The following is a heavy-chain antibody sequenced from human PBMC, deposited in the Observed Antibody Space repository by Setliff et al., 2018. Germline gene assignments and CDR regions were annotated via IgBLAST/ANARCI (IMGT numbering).Heavy chain of an antibody. D-gene: IGHD1-26*01. J-gene: IGHJ5*02. Sequence: SETLSLTCAVSGGSISSSSYYWGWIRQPPGKGLEWFGSSYYRGSTYYNPSLKSRVTISVDTSKNQFSLKLSSMTAADTAVYYCARVLNWFDPWGQGTLVTVSS. CDR1: GGSISSSSYY. CDR3: ARVLNWFDP. CDR2: SYYRGST. V-gene: IGHV4-39*07.